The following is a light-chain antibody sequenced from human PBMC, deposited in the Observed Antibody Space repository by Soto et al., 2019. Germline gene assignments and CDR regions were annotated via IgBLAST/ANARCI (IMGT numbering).Light chain of an antibody. CDR1: DIIRTW. J-gene: IGKJ1*01. CDR2: DAS. CDR3: QQYFGHWT. V-gene: IGKV1-5*01. Sequence: DSQMNQSHSTLSASIGGXVTITXRASDIIRTWLAWYQHKPGKAPXXLIYDASSLEIGVPSRFSGSGSGTEFTLSITSLQPDDFATYYCQQYFGHWTFGQGTKVDIK.